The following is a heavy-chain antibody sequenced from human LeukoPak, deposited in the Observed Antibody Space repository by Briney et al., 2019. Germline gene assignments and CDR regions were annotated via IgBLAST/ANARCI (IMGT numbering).Heavy chain of an antibody. CDR2: ISYDGSNK. D-gene: IGHD2-2*02. CDR1: GFTFSSYA. J-gene: IGHJ4*02. CDR3: ARDPHCSSTSCYNSDFDY. V-gene: IGHV3-30-3*01. Sequence: GGSLRLSCAASGFTFSSYAMHWVRQAPGKGLEWVAVISYDGSNKHYADSVKGRFTISRDNSKNTLYLQMNSLRAEDTAVYYCARDPHCSSTSCYNSDFDYWGQGTLVTVSS.